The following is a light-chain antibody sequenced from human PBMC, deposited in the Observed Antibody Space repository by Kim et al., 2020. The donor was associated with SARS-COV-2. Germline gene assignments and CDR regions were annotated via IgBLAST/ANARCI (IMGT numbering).Light chain of an antibody. V-gene: IGKV1-33*01. CDR3: QHYDTLLS. CDR2: DAS. J-gene: IGKJ2*01. CDR1: QHITNF. Sequence: LSASVGDRVTITCQARQHITNFLDWYQQRPGKPPRLLSYDASNLEPGGPARFSGSGSGTHFTLTISSLQPEDIATYYCQHYDTLLSFGQGTKLEI.